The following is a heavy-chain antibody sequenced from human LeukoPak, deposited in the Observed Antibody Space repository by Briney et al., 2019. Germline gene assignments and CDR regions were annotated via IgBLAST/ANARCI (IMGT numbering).Heavy chain of an antibody. CDR3: ARVLGATAYDAFDI. D-gene: IGHD2-21*02. CDR2: IYYSGST. CDR1: GGSISSSSYY. V-gene: IGHV4-39*07. J-gene: IGHJ3*02. Sequence: SETLSLTCTVSGGSISSSSYYWGWIRQPPGKGLEWIGSIYYSGSTYYNPSLKSRVTISVDTSKNQFSLKLSSVTAADTAVYYCARVLGATAYDAFDIWGQGTMVTVSS.